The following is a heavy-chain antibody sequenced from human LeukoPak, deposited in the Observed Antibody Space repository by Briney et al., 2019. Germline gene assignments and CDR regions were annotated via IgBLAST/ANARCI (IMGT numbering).Heavy chain of an antibody. Sequence: PSETLTLTCAVYGGSFSGYYWSWIRQPPGKGLEWIGEINHSGSTNYNPSLKSRVTISVDTSKNQFSLKLSSVTAADTAVYYCASSDRQLWFQGIYWFDPWGQGTLVTVS. J-gene: IGHJ5*02. CDR1: GGSFSGYY. CDR3: ASSDRQLWFQGIYWFDP. CDR2: INHSGST. D-gene: IGHD5-18*01. V-gene: IGHV4-34*01.